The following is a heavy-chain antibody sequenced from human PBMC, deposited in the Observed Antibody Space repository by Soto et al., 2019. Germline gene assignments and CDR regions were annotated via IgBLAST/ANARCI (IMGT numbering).Heavy chain of an antibody. Sequence: SETLSLTCTVSGGSISSSSYYWGWIRQPPGKGLEWIGSIYYSGSTYYNPSLKSRVTISVDTSKNQFSLKLSSVTAADTAVYYCARLSFGGVIRMGLDYWGQGTLVTVSS. J-gene: IGHJ4*02. CDR2: IYYSGST. CDR1: GGSISSSSYY. V-gene: IGHV4-39*01. CDR3: ARLSFGGVIRMGLDY. D-gene: IGHD3-16*02.